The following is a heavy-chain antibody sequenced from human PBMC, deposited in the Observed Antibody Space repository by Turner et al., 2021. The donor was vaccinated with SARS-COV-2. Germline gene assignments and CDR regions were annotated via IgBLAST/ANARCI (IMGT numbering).Heavy chain of an antibody. CDR3: ARHGFSGWDGGGMDV. J-gene: IGHJ6*02. CDR1: GGSFSSYY. CDR2: IHYSGST. Sequence: EQLQGSVPGLVKPWETLAVTCIASGGSFSSYYCSWIRQPPGKGLEWIGYIHYSGSTNYNPSLKSRVTISVDTSKNQCSLKLSSVTAADTAVYYCARHGFSGWDGGGMDVWGQGTTVTVSS. V-gene: IGHV4-59*08. D-gene: IGHD6-19*01.